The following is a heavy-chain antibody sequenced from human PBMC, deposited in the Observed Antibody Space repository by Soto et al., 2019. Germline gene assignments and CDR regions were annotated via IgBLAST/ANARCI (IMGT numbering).Heavy chain of an antibody. CDR3: ARGAMANFDY. CDR2: FIAMLGTP. V-gene: IGHV1-69*13. CDR1: GGTFGSQG. Sequence: ASVKASCKASGGTFGSQGIAWVRQAPGQGLEWMGGFIAMLGTPTYAKKVQGRATISADESLTSSYLELRSLRSEDTGVYFCARGAMANFDYWGQGTVVTVSS. D-gene: IGHD5-18*01. J-gene: IGHJ4*02.